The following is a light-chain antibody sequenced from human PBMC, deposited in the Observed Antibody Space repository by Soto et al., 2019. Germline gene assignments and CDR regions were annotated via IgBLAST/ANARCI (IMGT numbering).Light chain of an antibody. J-gene: IGKJ2*01. Sequence: DIQMTQSPSSLSASVGDRVTITCRASQTISTYLNWYQQKQGKAPRLLIYDASSLLSGVPSRFSGSGSGTDFTLTIASLQPEDFSTYYCQQSDSTPYTFGQGTTVEI. V-gene: IGKV1-39*01. CDR3: QQSDSTPYT. CDR1: QTISTY. CDR2: DAS.